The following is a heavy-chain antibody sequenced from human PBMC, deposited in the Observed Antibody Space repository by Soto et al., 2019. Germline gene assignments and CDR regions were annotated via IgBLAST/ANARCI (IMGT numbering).Heavy chain of an antibody. CDR2: ISYDGSNK. CDR3: ATDRSSWAYYYYYGLDV. V-gene: IGHV3-30*03. D-gene: IGHD6-13*01. J-gene: IGHJ6*02. Sequence: GVSLRLSCSASGFTFSSYGMHWVRQAPGKGLEWVAVISYDGSNKYYADSVKGRFTISRDNSKNTLYLQMNSMRAEDTAVYYCATDRSSWAYYYYYGLDVWGQGNTVTVTS. CDR1: GFTFSSYG.